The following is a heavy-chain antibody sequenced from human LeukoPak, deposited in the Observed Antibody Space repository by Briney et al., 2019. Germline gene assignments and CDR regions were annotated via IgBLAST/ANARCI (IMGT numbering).Heavy chain of an antibody. CDR2: ITTGRGET. J-gene: IGHJ4*02. CDR3: ARGGKQWRGGNYFDS. CDR1: GYTFTDYA. Sequence: VASVKVPCKASGYTFTDYALHWVRQAPGQSLEWMGWITTGRGETRYSQEFQRRITFTRDTSASTVYMDLSDLRSEDTAVYYCARGGKQWRGGNYFDSWGQGTLVAVSS. D-gene: IGHD6-19*01. V-gene: IGHV1-3*03.